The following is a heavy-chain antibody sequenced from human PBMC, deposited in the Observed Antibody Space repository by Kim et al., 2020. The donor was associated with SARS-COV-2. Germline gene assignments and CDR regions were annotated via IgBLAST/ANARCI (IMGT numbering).Heavy chain of an antibody. V-gene: IGHV2-5*01. Sequence: SPSLKSRLTITKDTSKTQVVLTMTNMDPVDTATYYCARRGYSYGSYYFDYWGQGTLVTVSS. J-gene: IGHJ4*02. D-gene: IGHD5-18*01. CDR3: ARRGYSYGSYYFDY.